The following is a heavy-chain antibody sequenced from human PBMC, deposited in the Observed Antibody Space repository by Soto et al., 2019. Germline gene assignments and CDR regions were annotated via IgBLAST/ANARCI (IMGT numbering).Heavy chain of an antibody. Sequence: SETLSLTCTVSGGSMSSYYWSWIRQPAGKGLQWIGRMFSSGSTNYNPSLKSRVTMSLDTCKNQFSLYLRSGIAADTAVYYCARGTTDSGKNWFDSWGQGTPVTVSS. CDR3: ARGTTDSGKNWFDS. D-gene: IGHD1-1*01. CDR2: MFSSGST. V-gene: IGHV4-4*07. J-gene: IGHJ5*01. CDR1: GGSMSSYY.